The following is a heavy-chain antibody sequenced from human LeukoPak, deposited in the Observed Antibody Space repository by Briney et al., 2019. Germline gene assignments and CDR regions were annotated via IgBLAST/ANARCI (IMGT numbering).Heavy chain of an antibody. D-gene: IGHD3-16*01. V-gene: IGHV3-30-3*01. CDR1: GFTFSNFA. CDR2: ISYDGDKE. J-gene: IGHJ6*02. Sequence: GRSLRLSCAASGFTFSNFAMHWVRQAPGKGLEWVAVISYDGDKEYYADSVKGQFTISRDNSKDRLYLQMNSLRPEDTAMYYCARVRGGRSWYYYGMDVWGRGTTVTVSS. CDR3: ARVRGGRSWYYYGMDV.